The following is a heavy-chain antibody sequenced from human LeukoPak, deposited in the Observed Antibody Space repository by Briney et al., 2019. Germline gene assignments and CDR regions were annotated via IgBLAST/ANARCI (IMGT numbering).Heavy chain of an antibody. J-gene: IGHJ4*02. CDR2: IYPGDPDA. D-gene: IGHD5-12*01. Sequence: GESLQISCKGSGYSFSTYWIGWVRPMPGKGLEWMGFIYPGDPDARYSPSFRGQVTMSVDNSIGTAYLQWSDLKASDTAIYYCARQLYSGFDLFDYWGQGALVTVSS. CDR1: GYSFSTYW. V-gene: IGHV5-51*01. CDR3: ARQLYSGFDLFDY.